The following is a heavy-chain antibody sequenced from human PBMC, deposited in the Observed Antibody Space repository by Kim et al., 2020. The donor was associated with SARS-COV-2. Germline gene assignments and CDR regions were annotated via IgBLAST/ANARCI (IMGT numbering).Heavy chain of an antibody. J-gene: IGHJ6*02. CDR2: ISYDGSNK. V-gene: IGHV3-30*18. Sequence: GGSLRLSCAASGFTFSSYGMHWVRQAPGKGLEWVAVISYDGSNKYYADSVKGRFTISRDNSKNTLYLQMNSLRAEDTAVYYCAKDYNWNDVGAYLEEVYYYYYGMDVWGQGTTVTVSS. CDR3: AKDYNWNDVGAYLEEVYYYYYGMDV. CDR1: GFTFSSYG. D-gene: IGHD1-20*01.